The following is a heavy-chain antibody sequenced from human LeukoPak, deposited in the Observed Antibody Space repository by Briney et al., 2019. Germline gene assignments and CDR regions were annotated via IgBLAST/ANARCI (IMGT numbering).Heavy chain of an antibody. CDR3: ARDLKSLAAAGFAYNWFDP. D-gene: IGHD6-13*01. V-gene: IGHV1-69*13. CDR2: IIPIFGTA. Sequence: SVKVSCKASGGTFSSYAISWVRQTPGQGLEWMGGIIPIFGTANYAQKFQGRVTITADESTSTAYMELSSLRSEDTAVYYCARDLKSLAAAGFAYNWFDPWGQGTLVTVSS. CDR1: GGTFSSYA. J-gene: IGHJ5*02.